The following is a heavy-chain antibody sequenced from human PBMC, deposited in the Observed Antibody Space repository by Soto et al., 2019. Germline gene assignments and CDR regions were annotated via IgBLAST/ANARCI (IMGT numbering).Heavy chain of an antibody. CDR3: ARGDYYDFWSGYSKENYYYYGMDV. J-gene: IGHJ6*02. CDR2: IIPIFGTA. D-gene: IGHD3-3*01. Sequence: GASVKVSCKASGGTFSSYAISWVRQAPGRGLEWMGGIIPIFGTANYAQKFQGRVTITADESTSTAYMELSSLRSEDTAVYYCARGDYYDFWSGYSKENYYYYGMDVWGQGTTVTVS. CDR1: GGTFSSYA. V-gene: IGHV1-69*13.